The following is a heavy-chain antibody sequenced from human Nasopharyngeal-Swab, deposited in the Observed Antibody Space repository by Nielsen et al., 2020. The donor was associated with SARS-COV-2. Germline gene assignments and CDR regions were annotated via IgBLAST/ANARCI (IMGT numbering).Heavy chain of an antibody. V-gene: IGHV4-61*02. CDR2: IYTSGST. Sequence: LRLSFTVSGGSISSGSYYWSWIRQPAGKGLEWIGRIYTSGSTNYNPSLKSRVTISVDTSKNQFSLKLSSVTAADTAVYYCARDGGAAHMDVWGQGTTVTVSS. D-gene: IGHD6-6*01. CDR1: GGSISSGSYY. CDR3: ARDGGAAHMDV. J-gene: IGHJ6*02.